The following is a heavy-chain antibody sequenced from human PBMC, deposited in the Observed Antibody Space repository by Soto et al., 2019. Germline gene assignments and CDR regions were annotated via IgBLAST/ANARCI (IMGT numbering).Heavy chain of an antibody. CDR2: ISYDGSNK. CDR1: GFTFSSYG. D-gene: IGHD4-17*01. Sequence: QVQLVESGGGVVQPGRSLRLSCAASGFTFSSYGMHWVRQAPGKGLEWVAVISYDGSNKYYADSVKGRFTISRDNSKSTLYLQMNSLRAEDTAVYYCAKDSGDYFPDYWGQGTLVTVSS. CDR3: AKDSGDYFPDY. J-gene: IGHJ4*02. V-gene: IGHV3-30*18.